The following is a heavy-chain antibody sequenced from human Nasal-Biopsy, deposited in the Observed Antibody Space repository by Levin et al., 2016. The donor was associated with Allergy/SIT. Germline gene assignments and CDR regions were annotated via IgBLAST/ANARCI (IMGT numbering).Heavy chain of an antibody. CDR1: GGSISSSRYY. V-gene: IGHV4-39*07. Sequence: SETLSLTCSVSGGSISSSRYYWGWIRQPPGKGLEWIGSIYRSGYTYYNPSLESRVTISIHTSKTQFSLKLSSVTAADTAVYYCGRVDFSSSSMYYSGMDVWGQGTTVTVSS. CDR2: IYRSGYT. J-gene: IGHJ6*02. CDR3: GRVDFSSSSMYYSGMDV. D-gene: IGHD6-6*01.